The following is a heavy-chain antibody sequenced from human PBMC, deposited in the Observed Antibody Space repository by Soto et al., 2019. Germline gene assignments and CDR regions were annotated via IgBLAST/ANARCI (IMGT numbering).Heavy chain of an antibody. Sequence: GGSLRLSCAASGFSFSDYAMSWVRQAPGKGLEWVANIKPDGSEKYYGDSVKGRFSISRDNVKNSLYLQMNSLRAEDTALYYCARFLDIWGQGTMGTVSS. V-gene: IGHV3-7*01. CDR3: ARFLDI. CDR2: IKPDGSEK. J-gene: IGHJ3*02. CDR1: GFSFSDYA.